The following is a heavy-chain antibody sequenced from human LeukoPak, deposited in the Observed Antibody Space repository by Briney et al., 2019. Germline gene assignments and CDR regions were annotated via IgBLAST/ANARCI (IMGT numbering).Heavy chain of an antibody. Sequence: GGSLRLSCVASGFTFSSYWMSWVRQAPGKGLEWVANIKEDGSEKYYVDSVKGRFSISRDNAKNSLHLQMNSPRAEDTAVYYCARGQLGATVYWGQGTLVTVSS. CDR1: GFTFSSYW. CDR3: ARGQLGATVY. CDR2: IKEDGSEK. D-gene: IGHD1-26*01. J-gene: IGHJ4*02. V-gene: IGHV3-7*01.